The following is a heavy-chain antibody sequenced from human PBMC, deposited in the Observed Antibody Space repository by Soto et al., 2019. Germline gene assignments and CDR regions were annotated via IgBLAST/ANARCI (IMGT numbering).Heavy chain of an antibody. CDR2: IKEDGSEK. Sequence: GSLRLSCTASGFTFSSSWMSWVRQAPEQGLEWVAHIKEDGSEKYYVDSVKGRFTISRDNAKNSLYLQMNSLRAEDTAVYYCTRGSLSDWGQGTLVTVSS. J-gene: IGHJ4*02. CDR1: GFTFSSSW. CDR3: TRGSLSD. V-gene: IGHV3-7*01. D-gene: IGHD1-26*01.